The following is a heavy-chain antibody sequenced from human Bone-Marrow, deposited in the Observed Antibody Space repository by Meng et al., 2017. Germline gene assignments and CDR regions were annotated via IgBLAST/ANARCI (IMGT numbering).Heavy chain of an antibody. Sequence: QVTVEEAGAEVKKTGASVKVYCRASGYTFTNYYLHWVRQAPGQGLEWMGMINPSGGTTNYAQKVQGRITKTTDTSTSTVYMQLSSLRSDDTAVYYCARPLRSGSSGWYGRWGYWGQGTLVTVSS. CDR3: ARPLRSGSSGWYGRWGY. J-gene: IGHJ4*02. CDR2: INPSGGTT. D-gene: IGHD6-19*01. CDR1: GYTFTNYY. V-gene: IGHV1-46*01.